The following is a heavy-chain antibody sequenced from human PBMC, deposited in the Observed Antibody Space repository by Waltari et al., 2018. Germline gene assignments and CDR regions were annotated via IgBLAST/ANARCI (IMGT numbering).Heavy chain of an antibody. V-gene: IGHV1-18*01. CDR2: ISAYNGNT. D-gene: IGHD6-19*01. CDR3: AKDMRSGWPPRYFDL. CDR1: GYTFTSYG. J-gene: IGHJ2*01. Sequence: QVQLVQSGAEVKKPGASVKVSCKASGYTFTSYGISWVRQAPGQGLEWMGWISAYNGNTNYAQKLQGRVTMTTDTSTSTAYMELRSLRAEDTALYYCAKDMRSGWPPRYFDLWGRGTLVTVSS.